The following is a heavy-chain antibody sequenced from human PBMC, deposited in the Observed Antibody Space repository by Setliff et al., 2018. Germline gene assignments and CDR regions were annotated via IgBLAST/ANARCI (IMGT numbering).Heavy chain of an antibody. J-gene: IGHJ6*03. V-gene: IGHV1-3*01. CDR3: ARGRSTYFIDV. CDR1: GGTFRSYG. Sequence: ASVKVSCKASGGTFRSYGISWVRQAPGQRLEWMGWINAGNGDTKFSQKFQDTITMTADTSASTAYMELSSLRSEDTAVYYCARGRSTYFIDVWGKGTTVTVSS. CDR2: INAGNGDT.